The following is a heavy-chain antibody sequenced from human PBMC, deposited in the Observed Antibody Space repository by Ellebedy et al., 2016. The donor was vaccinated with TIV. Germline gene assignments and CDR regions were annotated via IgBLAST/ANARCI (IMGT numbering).Heavy chain of an antibody. J-gene: IGHJ3*02. Sequence: GGSLRLXCAASGFTFSGYGMSWVRQAPGKGLEWVSGISCSGGSTYYADSVKGRFTISRDNSKNTLYLQMNSLRAEDTAVYYCAKDGVVRGVHDAFDIWGQGTMVTVSS. CDR3: AKDGVVRGVHDAFDI. D-gene: IGHD3-10*01. CDR2: ISCSGGST. V-gene: IGHV3-23*01. CDR1: GFTFSGYG.